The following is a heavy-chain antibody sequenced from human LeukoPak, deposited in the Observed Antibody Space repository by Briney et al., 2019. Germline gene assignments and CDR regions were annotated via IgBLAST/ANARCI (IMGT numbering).Heavy chain of an antibody. V-gene: IGHV3-48*01. CDR3: ARGLSGYSSSLGY. D-gene: IGHD6-6*01. CDR2: ISSGSGTI. Sequence: GGSLRLSCAASGFTFSSHNMNWVRQAPGKGLEWVSYISSGSGTIYYADSVKGRFTISRDNAKNSLYLQMNSLRAEDTALYYCARGLSGYSSSLGYWGQGTLVTVSS. CDR1: GFTFSSHN. J-gene: IGHJ4*02.